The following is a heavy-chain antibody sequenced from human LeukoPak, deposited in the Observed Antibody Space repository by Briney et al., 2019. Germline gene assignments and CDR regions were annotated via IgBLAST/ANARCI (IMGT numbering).Heavy chain of an antibody. CDR2: IYHSGST. Sequence: PSETLSLTCTVSGYSISSGYYWGWIRRPPGKGLEWIGSIYHSGSTYYNPSLKSRVTISVDTSKNQFSLKLSSVTAADTAVYYCARIPIEGSFDYWGQGTLVTVSS. CDR1: GYSISSGYY. CDR3: ARIPIEGSFDY. D-gene: IGHD2-2*02. V-gene: IGHV4-38-2*02. J-gene: IGHJ4*02.